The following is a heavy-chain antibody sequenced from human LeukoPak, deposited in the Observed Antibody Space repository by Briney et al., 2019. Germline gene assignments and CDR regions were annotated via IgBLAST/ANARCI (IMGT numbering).Heavy chain of an antibody. Sequence: ASVKVSCKASGYTFIAYGLSWVRQAPGQGLEWMGWISAYSDRTDYAQKFQDRVTITTDTSTGTAYMELTSLTSDDTAVYYCARDRGPKYQLPYWGQGTLVTVSS. CDR1: GYTFIAYG. CDR3: ARDRGPKYQLPY. CDR2: ISAYSDRT. V-gene: IGHV1-18*01. J-gene: IGHJ4*02. D-gene: IGHD2-2*01.